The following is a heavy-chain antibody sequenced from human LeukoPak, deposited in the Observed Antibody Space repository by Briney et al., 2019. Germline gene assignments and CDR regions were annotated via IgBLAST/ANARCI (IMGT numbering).Heavy chain of an antibody. V-gene: IGHV1-3*01. Sequence: GASVKVSCKASGYTLNKYTMHWVRQAPGQRLEWMGWINVGNGNTKYSQKFQGRVTITSDTSASTVYMEVSSLRSEDTAVYYCASVSSVWLYYFDYWGQGTLVTVSS. CDR2: INVGNGNT. CDR3: ASVSSVWLYYFDY. CDR1: GYTLNKYT. J-gene: IGHJ4*02. D-gene: IGHD3-22*01.